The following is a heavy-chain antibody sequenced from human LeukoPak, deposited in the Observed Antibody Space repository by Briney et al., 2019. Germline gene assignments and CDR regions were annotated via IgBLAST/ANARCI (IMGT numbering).Heavy chain of an antibody. Sequence: PGGSLRLSCAASGFTFSNYAMFWVRQAPGKGLEWVSTISGSGGSTYYADSVKGRFTISRHNSKNTLYLQMNSLRAEDTAVYYCARDTGYYYDSSGYYYDYGMDVWGQGTTVTVSS. CDR1: GFTFSNYA. CDR3: ARDTGYYYDSSGYYYDYGMDV. J-gene: IGHJ6*02. D-gene: IGHD3-22*01. CDR2: ISGSGGST. V-gene: IGHV3-23*01.